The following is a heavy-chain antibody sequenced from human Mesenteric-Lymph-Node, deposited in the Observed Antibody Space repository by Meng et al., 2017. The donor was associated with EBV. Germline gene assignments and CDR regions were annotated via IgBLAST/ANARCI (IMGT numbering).Heavy chain of an antibody. CDR1: GGSLSGAY. CDR2: IIHGGSP. J-gene: IGHJ4*02. D-gene: IGHD2-8*02. V-gene: IGHV4-34*12. CDR3: ARRPTGIDY. Sequence: QGQHQQGGGGLLEAAEALSPTVAGNGGSLSGAYWNWIRQPPGKGLEWIGEIIHGGSPSYNPSLKSRVTISIDTSKNQLSLMLSSVTAADTAVYYCARRPTGIDYWGQGTLVTVSS.